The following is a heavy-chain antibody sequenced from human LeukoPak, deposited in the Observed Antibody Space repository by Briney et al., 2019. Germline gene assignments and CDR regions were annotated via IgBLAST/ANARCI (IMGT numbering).Heavy chain of an antibody. CDR2: IYYSGST. Sequence: SETLSLTCTVSGGSISSSSYYWGWIRQPPGKGLEWIGSIYYSGSTYYNPSLKSRVTISVDTSKNQFSLKLSSVTAADTAVYYCASRNTAMVNGFDYWGQGTLVTVSS. D-gene: IGHD5-18*01. V-gene: IGHV4-39*01. CDR1: GGSISSSSYY. CDR3: ASRNTAMVNGFDY. J-gene: IGHJ4*02.